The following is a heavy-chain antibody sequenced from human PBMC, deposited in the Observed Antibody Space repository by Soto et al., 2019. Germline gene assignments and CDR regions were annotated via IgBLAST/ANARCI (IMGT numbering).Heavy chain of an antibody. D-gene: IGHD3-10*01. CDR3: ATPWVTYYYGSGSFMRGGRSDAFDI. J-gene: IGHJ3*02. Sequence: GGSLRLSCAASGFTFSSYAMSWVRQAPGKGLEWVSAISGSGGSTYYADSVKGRFTISRDNSKNTLYLQMNSLRAEDTAVYYCATPWVTYYYGSGSFMRGGRSDAFDIWGQGTMVTVSS. V-gene: IGHV3-23*01. CDR2: ISGSGGST. CDR1: GFTFSSYA.